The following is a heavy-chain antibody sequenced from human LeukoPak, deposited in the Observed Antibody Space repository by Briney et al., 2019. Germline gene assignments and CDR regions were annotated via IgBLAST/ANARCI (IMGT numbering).Heavy chain of an antibody. CDR3: ARLDYYGSGSYFILDY. CDR2: MNPDSGGT. CDR1: GYTFTDYY. D-gene: IGHD3-10*01. Sequence: HGASVKVSCKASGYTFTDYYIHWVRQAPGQGLEWMGWMNPDSGGTNYAQKFQGRVTMTRDTSISTAYMELSRLRSDDTAVYYCARLDYYGSGSYFILDYWGQGTLVTVSS. V-gene: IGHV1-2*02. J-gene: IGHJ4*02.